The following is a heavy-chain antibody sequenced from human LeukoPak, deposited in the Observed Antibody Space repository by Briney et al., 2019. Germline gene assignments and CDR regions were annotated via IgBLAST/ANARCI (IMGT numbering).Heavy chain of an antibody. V-gene: IGHV4-59*12. J-gene: IGHJ3*02. CDR3: ARRGGSSWLLHAFDI. CDR2: IYYSGST. Sequence: KSSETLSLTCTVSGGSISSYYWSWIRQPPGKGLEWIGYIYYSGSTNYNPSLKSRVTISVDTSKNQFSLKLSSVTAADTAVYYCARRGGSSWLLHAFDIWGQGTMVTVSS. CDR1: GGSISSYY. D-gene: IGHD6-13*01.